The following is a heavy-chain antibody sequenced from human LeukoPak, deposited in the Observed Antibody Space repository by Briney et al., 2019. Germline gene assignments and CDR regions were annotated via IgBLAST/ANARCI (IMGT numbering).Heavy chain of an antibody. Sequence: GGSLRLSCAASGFTFISFAMSWVRQAPGKGLEWVSSISGSGDSTYYADSVKGRFTISRDNSKNTLYLQMNSLRAEDTAVYYCAKGLGGIVVVPAAMLRWFDPWGQGTLVTVSS. CDR2: ISGSGDST. CDR1: GFTFISFA. V-gene: IGHV3-23*01. D-gene: IGHD2-2*01. J-gene: IGHJ5*02. CDR3: AKGLGGIVVVPAAMLRWFDP.